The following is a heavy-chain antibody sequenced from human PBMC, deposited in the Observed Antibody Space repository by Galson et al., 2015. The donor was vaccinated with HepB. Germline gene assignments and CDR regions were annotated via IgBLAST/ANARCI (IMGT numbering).Heavy chain of an antibody. CDR2: ISSSSSYI. Sequence: SLRLSCAASGFTFSSYSMNWVRQAPGKGLEWVSSISSSSSYIYYADSVKGRFTISRDNAKNSLYLQMNSLRAEDTAVYYCARDSRYSSGWSYREKAFDIWGQGTMVTVSS. J-gene: IGHJ3*02. CDR3: ARDSRYSSGWSYREKAFDI. V-gene: IGHV3-21*01. CDR1: GFTFSSYS. D-gene: IGHD6-19*01.